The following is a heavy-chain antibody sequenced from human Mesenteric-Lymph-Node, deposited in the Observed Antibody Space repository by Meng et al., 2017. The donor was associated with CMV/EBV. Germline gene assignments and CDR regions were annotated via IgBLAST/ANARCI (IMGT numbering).Heavy chain of an antibody. CDR2: INPNSGGT. CDR1: GYTFTGYY. D-gene: IGHD3-16*01. V-gene: IGHV1-2*02. J-gene: IGHJ4*02. CDR3: ATDLGYVGFDY. Sequence: VSVNVSCKASGYTFTGYYMHWVRQAPGQGLEWMGWINPNSGGTYYAQKFQGRVTMTRDTSISTAYMELSRLRSDDTAVYYCATDLGYVGFDYWGQGTLVTVSS.